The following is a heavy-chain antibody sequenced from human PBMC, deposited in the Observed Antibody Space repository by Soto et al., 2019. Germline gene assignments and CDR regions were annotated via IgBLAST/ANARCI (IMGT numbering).Heavy chain of an antibody. CDR2: IIPILGIA. V-gene: IGHV1-69*08. CDR1: GGTFSSYT. J-gene: IGHJ4*02. CDR3: ARDTSWKRGFGDHPGDY. Sequence: QVQLVQSGAEVKKPGSSVTVSCKASGGTFSSYTISWVRQAPGQGLEWMGRIIPILGIANYAQKFQGRVRITADKSTSTAYMELSSLRSEDTAVYYCARDTSWKRGFGDHPGDYWGQGTLVTVSS. D-gene: IGHD3-10*01.